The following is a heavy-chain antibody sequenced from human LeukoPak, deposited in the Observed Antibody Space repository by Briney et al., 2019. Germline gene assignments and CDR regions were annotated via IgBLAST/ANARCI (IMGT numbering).Heavy chain of an antibody. D-gene: IGHD4-17*01. Sequence: GGSLRLSCAASGFSFSSYWMNWVRQAPGKGLEWVANIKQDGSEKNYVDSVKGRFTISRDNAKNSLFLQMNSLRAEDTAVYYCARDSEGLYGDFDTVNWFDPWGQGTLVTVSS. CDR1: GFSFSSYW. CDR2: IKQDGSEK. CDR3: ARDSEGLYGDFDTVNWFDP. J-gene: IGHJ5*02. V-gene: IGHV3-7*01.